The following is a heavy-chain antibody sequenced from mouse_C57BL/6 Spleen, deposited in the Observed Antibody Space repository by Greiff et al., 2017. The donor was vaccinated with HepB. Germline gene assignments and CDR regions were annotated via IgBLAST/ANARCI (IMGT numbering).Heavy chain of an antibody. CDR1: GFSLTSYA. CDR3: ARGGYGSSSWYFDY. D-gene: IGHD1-1*01. CDR2: IWTGGGT. V-gene: IGHV2-9-1*01. Sequence: VMLVESGPGLVAPSQSLSITCTVSGFSLTSYAISWVRQPPGKGLEWLGVIWTGGGTNYNSALKSRLSISKDNSKSQVFLKMNSLQTDDTARYYCARGGYGSSSWYFDYWGQGTTLTVSS. J-gene: IGHJ2*01.